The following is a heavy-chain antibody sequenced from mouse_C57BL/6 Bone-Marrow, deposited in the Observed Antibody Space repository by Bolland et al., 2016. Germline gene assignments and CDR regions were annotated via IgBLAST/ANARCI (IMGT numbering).Heavy chain of an antibody. CDR2: SSTI. J-gene: IGHJ3*01. CDR3: ARPGFYYYGSPY. Sequence: SSTINYAPSLKDKFIISRDNAKNTLYLQMSKVRSEDTALYYCARPGFYYYGSPYWGQGTLV. D-gene: IGHD1-1*01. V-gene: IGHV4-1*01.